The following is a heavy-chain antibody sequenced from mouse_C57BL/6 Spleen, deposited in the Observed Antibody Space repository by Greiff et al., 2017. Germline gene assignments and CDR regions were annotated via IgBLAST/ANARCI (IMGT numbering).Heavy chain of an antibody. CDR2: ISDGGSYT. D-gene: IGHD2-5*01. J-gene: IGHJ2*01. V-gene: IGHV5-4*01. Sequence: EVKLMESGGGLVKPGGSLKLSCAASGFTFSSYAMSWVRQTPEKRLEWVATISDGGSYTYYPDNVKGRSTISRDNAKNNLYLQMSHLKSEDTAMYYCAREDSNYLDYWGQGTTLTVSS. CDR3: AREDSNYLDY. CDR1: GFTFSSYA.